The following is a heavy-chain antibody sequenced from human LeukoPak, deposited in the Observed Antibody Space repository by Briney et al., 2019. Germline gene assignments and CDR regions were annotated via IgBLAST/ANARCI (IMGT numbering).Heavy chain of an antibody. V-gene: IGHV4-59*08. CDR1: GGSISSYY. Sequence: SETLSLTCTVSGGSISSYYWSWIRQPPGKGLEWVGYISYNGNTRYNPSLSSRVTISVDTSKNQFSLKLSSVTAADTAVYYCARPDSSGWYWGLGYWGQGTLVTVSS. CDR3: ARPDSSGWYWGLGY. D-gene: IGHD6-19*01. J-gene: IGHJ4*02. CDR2: ISYNGNT.